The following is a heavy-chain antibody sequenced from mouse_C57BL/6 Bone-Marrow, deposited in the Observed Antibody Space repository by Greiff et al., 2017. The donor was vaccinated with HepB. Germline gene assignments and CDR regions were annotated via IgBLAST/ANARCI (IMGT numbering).Heavy chain of an antibody. V-gene: IGHV10-3*01. J-gene: IGHJ1*03. Sequence: GGGLVQPKGSLKLSCAASRFFFIPFAMHWVRLAPGKGLEWVARLRSKSSNYATYYADSVKDRVTISRDDSQSMLYLQMNNLKTEDKAMYYCVRELVWYFGVWGTGTTVTVSS. CDR3: VRELVWYFGV. CDR2: LRSKSSNYAT. D-gene: IGHD4-1*01. CDR1: RFFFIPFA.